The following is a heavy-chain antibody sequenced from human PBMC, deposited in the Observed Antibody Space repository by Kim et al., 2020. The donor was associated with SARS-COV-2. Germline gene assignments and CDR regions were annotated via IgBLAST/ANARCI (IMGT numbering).Heavy chain of an antibody. J-gene: IGHJ6*02. CDR1: GGTFSSYA. V-gene: IGHV1-69*13. Sequence: SVKVSCKASGGTFSSYAISWVRQAPGQGLEWMGGIIPIFGTANYAQKFQGRVTITADESTSTAYMELSSLRSEDTAVYYCASLGALPTTKGYYYYGMDVWGQGATVTVSS. CDR3: ASLGALPTTKGYYYYGMDV. D-gene: IGHD1-26*01. CDR2: IIPIFGTA.